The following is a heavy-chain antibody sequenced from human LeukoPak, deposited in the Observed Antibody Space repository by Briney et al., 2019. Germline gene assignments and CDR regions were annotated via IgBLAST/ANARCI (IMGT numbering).Heavy chain of an antibody. CDR3: ARAIYGIFIYYMAV. CDR1: GFTFSDYY. CDR2: ISTMGTTI. V-gene: IGHV3-11*01. J-gene: IGHJ6*03. D-gene: IGHD3-9*01. Sequence: GESLRLSCAASGFTFSDYYMSWIRQAPGKVLEWVSYISTMGTTIYYADSGEGRLTISRHNRKKSLYMQMSSLRAEDTAVYYCARAIYGIFIYYMAVWGRGTTVTISS.